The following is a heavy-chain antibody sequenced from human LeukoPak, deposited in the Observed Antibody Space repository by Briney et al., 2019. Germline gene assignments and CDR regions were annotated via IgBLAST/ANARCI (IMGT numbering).Heavy chain of an antibody. J-gene: IGHJ4*02. CDR2: ISAYNGNT. CDR1: GYTFTSYG. V-gene: IGHV1-18*01. Sequence: PGASVKVSCKASGYTFTSYGISWVRQAPGQGLEWMGWISAYNGNTNYAQKLQGRVTMTTDTSTSTAYMELRSLRSDDTAVYYCARAQIAAAGTMWSDYWGQGTLVTVSS. D-gene: IGHD6-13*01. CDR3: ARAQIAAAGTMWSDY.